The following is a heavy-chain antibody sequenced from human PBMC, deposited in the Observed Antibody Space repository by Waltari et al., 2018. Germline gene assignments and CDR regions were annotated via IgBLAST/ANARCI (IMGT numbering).Heavy chain of an antibody. D-gene: IGHD3-3*01. CDR1: GGSISSYY. CDR3: ARTTDFWSGYPYFDY. V-gene: IGHV4-4*07. CDR2: IYTSGST. Sequence: QVQLQESGPGLVKPSETLSLTCTVSGGSISSYYWRWIRQPAGKGLEWIGRIYTSGSTNYNPSLKSRVTMSVDTSKNQFSLKLSSVTAADTAVYYCARTTDFWSGYPYFDYWGQGTLVTVSS. J-gene: IGHJ4*02.